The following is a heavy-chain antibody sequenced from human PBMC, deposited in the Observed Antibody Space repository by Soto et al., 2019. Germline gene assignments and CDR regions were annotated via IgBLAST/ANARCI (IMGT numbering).Heavy chain of an antibody. J-gene: IGHJ5*01. D-gene: IGHD4-17*01. CDR3: AIDFTVTKYNWFDS. Sequence: PGGSLRLSCAASGFTFSSYSMNWVRQAPGKGLEWVSYISSSSSTIYYADSVKGRFTISRDNAKNSLYLQMNSLRAEDTAVYYCAIDFTVTKYNWFDSWGRGTLVTVSS. CDR2: ISSSSSTI. CDR1: GFTFSSYS. V-gene: IGHV3-48*01.